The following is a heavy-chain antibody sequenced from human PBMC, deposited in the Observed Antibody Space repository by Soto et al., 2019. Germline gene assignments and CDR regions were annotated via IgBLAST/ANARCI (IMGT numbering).Heavy chain of an antibody. J-gene: IGHJ4*02. CDR2: ISGSGGST. Sequence: PGGSLRLSCAASGFTFSSYAMSWVRQAPGKGLEWVSAISGSGGSTYYADSVKGRFTISRDNSKNTLYLQMNSLRAEDTAVYYCAKWVAMGQPTPETHYFDYWGQGTLVTVSS. D-gene: IGHD3-16*01. CDR3: AKWVAMGQPTPETHYFDY. V-gene: IGHV3-23*01. CDR1: GFTFSSYA.